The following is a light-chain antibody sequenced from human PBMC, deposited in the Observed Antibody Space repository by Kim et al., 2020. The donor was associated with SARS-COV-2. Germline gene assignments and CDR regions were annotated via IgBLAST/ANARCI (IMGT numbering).Light chain of an antibody. Sequence: ASVGDRVTITCRASQSIANWLAWYQQKPGEAPNLLIYKASNLESGVPSRFSGSGSGTEFTHTISSLQPDDFATYHCQHYYTYPWTFGQGTKVDIK. V-gene: IGKV1-5*03. CDR3: QHYYTYPWT. CDR2: KAS. CDR1: QSIANW. J-gene: IGKJ1*01.